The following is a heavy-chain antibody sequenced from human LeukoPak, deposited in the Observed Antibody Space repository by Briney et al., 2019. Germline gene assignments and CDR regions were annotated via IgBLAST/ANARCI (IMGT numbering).Heavy chain of an antibody. CDR3: APRRVAADKGFDY. CDR1: GYTFTDYY. J-gene: IGHJ4*02. CDR2: MNPTSGGT. Sequence: ASVSLSCTASGYTFTDYYMHCMRQAPGHGPEGMGWMNPTSGGTNYAQKFQGRVTMTRDTSITTAYMELSSLRSDDTAVYYCAPRRVAADKGFDYWGQGTLVTVSS. V-gene: IGHV1-2*02. D-gene: IGHD6-19*01.